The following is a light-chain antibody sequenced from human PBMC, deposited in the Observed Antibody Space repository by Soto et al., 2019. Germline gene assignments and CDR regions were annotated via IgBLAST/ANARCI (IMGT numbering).Light chain of an antibody. J-gene: IGKJ3*01. Sequence: DIQLTQSPSFLSASVGDRVTITCRASQGISSYLAWYQQKPGKAPKLLIYAASTLQSGVPSRFSGSGSGTEFTLTISSLQPEDFATYYSQQLNRYPFTFGPGT. CDR3: QQLNRYPFT. CDR2: AAS. V-gene: IGKV1-9*01. CDR1: QGISSY.